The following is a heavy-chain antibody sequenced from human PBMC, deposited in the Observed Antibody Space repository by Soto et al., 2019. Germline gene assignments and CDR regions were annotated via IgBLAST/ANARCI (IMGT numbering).Heavy chain of an antibody. V-gene: IGHV4-39*01. CDR3: ARLVRSVTRDYYYYYYMDV. D-gene: IGHD3-3*01. J-gene: IGHJ6*03. CDR1: GGSISSSSYY. CDR2: IYYSGST. Sequence: QLQLQESGPGLVKPSETLSLTCTVSGGSISSSSYYWGWIRQPPGKGLEWIGSIYYSGSTYYNPSLQSRVTISVDTSKNQFSLKLSSVTAADTAVYYCARLVRSVTRDYYYYYYMDVWGKGTTVTVSS.